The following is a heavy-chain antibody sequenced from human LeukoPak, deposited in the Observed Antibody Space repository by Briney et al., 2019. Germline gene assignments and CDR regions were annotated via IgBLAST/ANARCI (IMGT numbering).Heavy chain of an antibody. Sequence: PGEPLQISCQGSGYSFTSYWIGWVRQVPGKGLEWMGIIYPGDSDTRYSPSFQGQVTISADKSISTAYLQWSSLKASDTAMYYCARQRGYCTNGVCEDYFDYWGQGTLVTVSS. CDR1: GYSFTSYW. J-gene: IGHJ4*02. CDR3: ARQRGYCTNGVCEDYFDY. CDR2: IYPGDSDT. V-gene: IGHV5-51*01. D-gene: IGHD2-8*01.